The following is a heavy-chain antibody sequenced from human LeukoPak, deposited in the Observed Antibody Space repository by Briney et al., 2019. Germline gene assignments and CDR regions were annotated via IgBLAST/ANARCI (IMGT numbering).Heavy chain of an antibody. Sequence: GGSLRLSCAASGFTFSSYSMNWVRQAPGKGLEWVSSISSSSSYIYYADSVKGRFTISRDNAKNSLYLQMSSLRAEDTAVYYCARFSWAGDAFDIWGQGTMVTVSS. V-gene: IGHV3-21*01. CDR2: ISSSSSYI. CDR3: ARFSWAGDAFDI. J-gene: IGHJ3*02. CDR1: GFTFSSYS. D-gene: IGHD7-27*01.